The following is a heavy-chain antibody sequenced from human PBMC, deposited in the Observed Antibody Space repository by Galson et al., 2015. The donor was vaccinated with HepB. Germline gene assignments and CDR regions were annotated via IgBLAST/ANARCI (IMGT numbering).Heavy chain of an antibody. CDR2: INPGRGST. V-gene: IGHV1-46*04. Sequence: SVKVSCKASGYSFTDYYIHWVRQAPGQGLEWMGLINPGRGSTAYAQRLQGRVSMTRDTSTSTVYMDLNSLRSEDTAVYYCARRQGSYFSFDSWGQGTLLTVSS. CDR3: ARRQGSYFSFDS. D-gene: IGHD3-10*01. CDR1: GYSFTDYY. J-gene: IGHJ4*02.